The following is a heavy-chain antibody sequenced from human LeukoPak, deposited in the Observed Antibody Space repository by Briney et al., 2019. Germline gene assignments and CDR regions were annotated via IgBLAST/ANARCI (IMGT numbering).Heavy chain of an antibody. Sequence: SVKVSCKASAGTFSSYAISRVRQAPGQGLEWMGGIIPIFGTANYAQKFQGRVTITADKSTSTAYMELRSLRSDDTAVYYCARATMVRGVIIGYYYYMDVWGKGTTVTVSS. CDR3: ARATMVRGVIIGYYYYMDV. CDR1: AGTFSSYA. V-gene: IGHV1-69*06. J-gene: IGHJ6*03. CDR2: IIPIFGTA. D-gene: IGHD3-10*01.